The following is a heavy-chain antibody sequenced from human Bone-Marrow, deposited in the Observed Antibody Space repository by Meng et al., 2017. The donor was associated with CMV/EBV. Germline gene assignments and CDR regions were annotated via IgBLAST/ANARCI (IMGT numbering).Heavy chain of an antibody. J-gene: IGHJ4*02. CDR1: GVSVSSGSYY. CDR3: AVHSGGFWSGSRPGRYYFDY. Sequence: SETLSLTCTVIGVSVSSGSYYWNWIRQPPGKGLEWIGYIHYSGRTYYNPSLESRVTISVDTSKNQFSLKLSSVTAADTAVYYCAVHSGGFWSGSRPGRYYFDYWGQGTLVTVSS. CDR2: IHYSGRT. V-gene: IGHV4-61*01. D-gene: IGHD3-3*01.